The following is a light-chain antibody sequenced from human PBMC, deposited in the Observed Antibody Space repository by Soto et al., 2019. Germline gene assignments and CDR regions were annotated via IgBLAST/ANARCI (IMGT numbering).Light chain of an antibody. J-gene: IGKJ5*01. Sequence: ENVLTHSPGTLSFSPGERAILSCMASQSVSSNYLAWYQQKVGQAPRLLIHGASSRATGIPDRFSGSGSGTDFTLTISRLEPEDFALYYCQQYGSSPINFGQGTRRAIK. CDR3: QQYGSSPIN. V-gene: IGKV3-20*01. CDR2: GAS. CDR1: QSVSSNY.